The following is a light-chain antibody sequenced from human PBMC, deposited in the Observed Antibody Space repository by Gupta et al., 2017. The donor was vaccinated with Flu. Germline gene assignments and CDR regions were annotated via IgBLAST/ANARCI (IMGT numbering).Light chain of an antibody. Sequence: DIQMTQSPSTLAASVGDRVTITCRASQSVSSWLAWYQQKPGKAPNLLIYEGSSLEGGVPSRFSGSGSGTEFTLTISSLQPDDFATYYCQQYNKYPLTFGRGTKVEIK. J-gene: IGKJ4*01. V-gene: IGKV1-5*03. CDR1: QSVSSW. CDR3: QQYNKYPLT. CDR2: EGS.